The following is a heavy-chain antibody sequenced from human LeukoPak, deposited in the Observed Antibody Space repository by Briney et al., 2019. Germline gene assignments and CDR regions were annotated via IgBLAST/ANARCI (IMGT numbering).Heavy chain of an antibody. CDR1: GFTFSNAW. Sequence: GGSLRLSCAASGFTFSNAWMNWVRQAPGKGLVWVGRIKSKVEGGTTDYAAPVKGRFTISRDDSKNTLYLQMNSLKTEDTAVYYCTTAFFEGNYWGQGTLVTVSS. CDR2: IKSKVEGGTT. V-gene: IGHV3-15*07. D-gene: IGHD3-3*01. CDR3: TTAFFEGNY. J-gene: IGHJ4*02.